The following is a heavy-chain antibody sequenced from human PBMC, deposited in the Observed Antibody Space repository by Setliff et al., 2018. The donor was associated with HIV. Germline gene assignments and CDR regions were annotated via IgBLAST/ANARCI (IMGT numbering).Heavy chain of an antibody. Sequence: SETLSLTCTVSGGSFTSRSYYWGWIRQPPGKGLEWIGSIFYSGITYYSPSHKSRVTISVDTSKNQFSLNLTSVTAADTAVYYCARSKTFYDFWGGYYTHGAFKIWGLGTMVTVS. CDR1: GGSFTSRSYY. CDR3: ARSKTFYDFWGGYYTHGAFKI. CDR2: IFYSGIT. D-gene: IGHD3-3*01. J-gene: IGHJ3*02. V-gene: IGHV4-39*01.